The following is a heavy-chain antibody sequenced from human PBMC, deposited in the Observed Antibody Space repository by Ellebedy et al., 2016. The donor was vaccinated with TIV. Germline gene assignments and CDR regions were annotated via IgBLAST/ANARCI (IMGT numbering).Heavy chain of an antibody. D-gene: IGHD2-21*02. CDR1: GGSISSYY. CDR2: IHYSGST. Sequence: MPSETLSLTCTVSGGSISSYYWNWIRQPPGKGLEWIGYIHYSGSTNYNPSLKSRVTFSGDTSKNQLSLKLSSVTAADTAVYYCARRYCSGRGDCSGGRITYFDYWGQGTLVTVSS. V-gene: IGHV4-59*08. J-gene: IGHJ4*02. CDR3: ARRYCSGRGDCSGGRITYFDY.